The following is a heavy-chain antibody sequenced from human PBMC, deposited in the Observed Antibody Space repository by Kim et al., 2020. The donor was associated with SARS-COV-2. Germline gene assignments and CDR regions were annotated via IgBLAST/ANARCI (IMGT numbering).Heavy chain of an antibody. V-gene: IGHV1-2*02. CDR1: GYTFTGYY. D-gene: IGHD3-3*01. CDR2: INPNFGGT. CDR3: ARVNSIPGYDFWREPVYYFNY. J-gene: IGHJ4*02. Sequence: ASVKVSCKASGYTFTGYYMHWVRQAPGQGLEWMGWINPNFGGTNYAQKFQGRVTMTRDTSISTAYMELSRLRPDDTAVYYCARVNSIPGYDFWREPVYYFNYWGQGTLVTVSS.